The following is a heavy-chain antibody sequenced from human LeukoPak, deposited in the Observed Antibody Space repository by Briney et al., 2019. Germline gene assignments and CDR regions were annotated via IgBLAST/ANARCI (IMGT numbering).Heavy chain of an antibody. CDR1: GYTFTGYY. V-gene: IGHV1-2*02. CDR2: INPNTGGT. J-gene: IGHJ3*02. CDR3: ARNYYGSSPAFDI. D-gene: IGHD3-10*01. Sequence: ASVKVSCKASGYTFTGYYIYWVRQAPGQGLEWMGWINPNTGGTNYAQKFRGRVTMTRDTSISTAFMELSRLRSDDTAVYYCARNYYGSSPAFDIWGQGTMVTVSS.